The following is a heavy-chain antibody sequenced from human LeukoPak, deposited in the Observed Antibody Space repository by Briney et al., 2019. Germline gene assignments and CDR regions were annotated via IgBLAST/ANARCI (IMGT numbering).Heavy chain of an antibody. V-gene: IGHV3-74*01. J-gene: IGHJ4*02. Sequence: GGSLRLSCAASGFTFSNYWMHWVRQAPGKGLVWVSRINSDGSGTSYADSVKGRFTISRDNAKNTLYLQMSSLRAEDTAVYYCARSRCSGTSCYMPDFWGQGTLVTVSS. CDR3: ARSRCSGTSCYMPDF. CDR2: INSDGSGT. D-gene: IGHD2-2*02. CDR1: GFTFSNYW.